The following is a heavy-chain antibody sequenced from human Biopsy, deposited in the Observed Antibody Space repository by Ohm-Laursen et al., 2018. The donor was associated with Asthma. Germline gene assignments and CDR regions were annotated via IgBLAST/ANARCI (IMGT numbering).Heavy chain of an antibody. D-gene: IGHD6-13*01. CDR1: GGTFGNYA. J-gene: IGHJ6*02. Sequence: VASVKVSCKASGGTFGNYAISWVRQAPGLGLEWKGGISPVFGSTNIAQKFQGRVTISADIFTKTAYLEVSSLRSDDTAVYYCASPSSSREILYYYYNMDIWGQGTTVTV. CDR3: ASPSSSREILYYYYNMDI. CDR2: ISPVFGST. V-gene: IGHV1-69*06.